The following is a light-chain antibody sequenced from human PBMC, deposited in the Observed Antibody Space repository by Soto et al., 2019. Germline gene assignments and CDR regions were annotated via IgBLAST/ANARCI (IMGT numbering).Light chain of an antibody. Sequence: ETVLTQSPGTLSLSPGERATLSCRASQSVSSNYLAWYQQKPGQAPRLLIYGASTRATGIPDRFSGSGSGTDFNLTISRLEPEDFAVYFCQQYGSSSYTFGQGTKLEIK. CDR3: QQYGSSSYT. CDR1: QSVSSNY. V-gene: IGKV3-20*01. CDR2: GAS. J-gene: IGKJ2*01.